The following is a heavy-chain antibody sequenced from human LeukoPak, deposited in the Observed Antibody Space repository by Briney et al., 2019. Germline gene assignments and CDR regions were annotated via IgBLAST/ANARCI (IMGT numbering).Heavy chain of an antibody. J-gene: IGHJ4*02. CDR1: GGSLSSYS. D-gene: IGHD2-21*02. CDR2: ISHSGST. CDR3: ARGEVLTSALFWRGGMFDF. Sequence: PSETLSLTCAVYGGSLSSYSWSWIRQAPGKGLEWIGEISHSGSTNYNPSLKSRVTISVDTSKNQFSLNLSSVTAADTAVYYCARGEVLTSALFWRGGMFDFWGQGTLVTVSS. V-gene: IGHV4-34*01.